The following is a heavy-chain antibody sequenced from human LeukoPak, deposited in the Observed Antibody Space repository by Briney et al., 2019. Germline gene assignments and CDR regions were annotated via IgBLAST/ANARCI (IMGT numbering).Heavy chain of an antibody. CDR2: INWNGDDT. CDR1: GFTFDSYG. V-gene: IGHV3-20*04. D-gene: IGHD3-16*01. J-gene: IGHJ4*02. CDR3: VRGGELVGSYFDY. Sequence: GGSLRLSCAASGFTFDSYGMSWVRQAPGKGLEWVSGINWNGDDTTYADSVKGRFTISRDNAKNSLYLQINSLRAEDTALYYCVRGGELVGSYFDYWGPGTLVTVSS.